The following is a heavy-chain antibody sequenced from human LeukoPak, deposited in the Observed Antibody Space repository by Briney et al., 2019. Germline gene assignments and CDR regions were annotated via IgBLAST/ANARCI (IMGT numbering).Heavy chain of an antibody. CDR2: VYTSGST. Sequence: SQTLSPTCTVSGDSISRYYWTWIRQPAGKGLEWIGGVYTSGSTNYNTSLKGRGTMSADTSKNPFSLHLSSVTAADTAVYYCARVVGASGNWNYYYYYLDVWGKGTTVTVSS. CDR1: GDSISRYY. CDR3: ARVVGASGNWNYYYYYLDV. D-gene: IGHD1-1*01. V-gene: IGHV4-4*07. J-gene: IGHJ6*03.